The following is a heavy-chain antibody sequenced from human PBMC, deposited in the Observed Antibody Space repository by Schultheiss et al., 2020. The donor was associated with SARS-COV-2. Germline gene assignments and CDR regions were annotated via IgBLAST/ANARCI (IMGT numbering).Heavy chain of an antibody. CDR1: GGSLTSYY. Sequence: SETLSLTCTVSGGSLTSYYWTWSRQPPGKGMEWIGYIFYSGSTYYNPSLKSLVTISVDTSKNQFSLKLSSVTAADTAVYYCARGSIAARLSFDYWGQGTLVTVSS. D-gene: IGHD6-6*01. J-gene: IGHJ4*02. CDR2: IFYSGST. CDR3: ARGSIAARLSFDY. V-gene: IGHV4-59*12.